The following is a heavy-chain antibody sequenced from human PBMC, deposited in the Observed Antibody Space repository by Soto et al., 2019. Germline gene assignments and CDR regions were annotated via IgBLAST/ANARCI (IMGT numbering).Heavy chain of an antibody. CDR3: ARDKGRDGQGVPSSGWYY. CDR2: IYYSGST. Sequence: SETLSLTCTVSGGSMRSGGYYWSWIRQHPGKGLEWIGYIYYSGSTYYNPSLKSRVTISVDTSKNQFSLKLSSVTAADTAVYYCARDKGRDGQGVPSSGWYYWGQGTLVTVSS. D-gene: IGHD6-19*01. CDR1: GGSMRSGGYY. V-gene: IGHV4-31*03. J-gene: IGHJ4*02.